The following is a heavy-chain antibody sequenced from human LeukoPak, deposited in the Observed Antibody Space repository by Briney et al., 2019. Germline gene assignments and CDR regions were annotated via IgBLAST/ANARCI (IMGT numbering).Heavy chain of an antibody. D-gene: IGHD3-10*01. CDR3: AKPPMVRGVIYFQH. CDR2: ISAYNGNT. CDR1: GYTFTNYG. V-gene: IGHV1-18*01. J-gene: IGHJ1*01. Sequence: ASVKVSCKASGYTFTNYGISWVRQAPGQGLEWMGWISAYNGNTNYAQKLQGRVTMTTDTSTSTAYMELRSLRSDDTAVYYCAKPPMVRGVIYFQHWGQGTLVTVSS.